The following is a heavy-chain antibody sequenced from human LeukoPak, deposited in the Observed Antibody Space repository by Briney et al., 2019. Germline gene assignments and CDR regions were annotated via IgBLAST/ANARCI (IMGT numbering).Heavy chain of an antibody. CDR3: ARGWFPTTYYYYYMDV. D-gene: IGHD3-10*01. J-gene: IGHJ6*03. CDR1: GGTFSSYA. CDR2: IIPIFGTA. Sequence: GASVKVSCKASGGTFSSYAISWVRQAPGQGLEWMGGIIPIFGTANYAQKFQGRVTTTADKPTSTAYMELSSLRSEDTAVYYCARGWFPTTYYYYYMDVWGKGTTVTVSS. V-gene: IGHV1-69*06.